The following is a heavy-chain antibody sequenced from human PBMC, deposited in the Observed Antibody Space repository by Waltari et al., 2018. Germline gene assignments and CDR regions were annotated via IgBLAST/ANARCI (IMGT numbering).Heavy chain of an antibody. CDR1: GFTFRNYG. CDR3: AKIPGLGTGYDYYSYYMDV. J-gene: IGHJ6*03. D-gene: IGHD5-12*01. V-gene: IGHV3-30*18. CDR2: TSHDGSNR. Sequence: QVQLVESGGGVVQPGRSLRLSCAASGFTFRNYGMHWVRQAPGKGLECVAVTSHDGSNRYSADSVKGRFTVSRDNSKNTLYLQMKSLRAEDTAGYYWAKIPGLGTGYDYYSYYMDVWGKGTTVTVSS.